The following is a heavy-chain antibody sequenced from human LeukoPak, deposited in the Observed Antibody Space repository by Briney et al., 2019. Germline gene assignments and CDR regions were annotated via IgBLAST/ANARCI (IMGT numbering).Heavy chain of an antibody. J-gene: IGHJ6*03. CDR2: IRYDGSNK. CDR3: ANWDYYYYYMDV. CDR1: GFTFSSYG. Sequence: GGSLRLSCAASGFTFSSYGMHWVRQAPGKGLEWVAFIRYDGSNKYYADSVKGRFTISRDNSKNTLYLQMNSLRAEDTAVYYCANWDYYYYYMDVWGKGTTVTISS. V-gene: IGHV3-30*02. D-gene: IGHD7-27*01.